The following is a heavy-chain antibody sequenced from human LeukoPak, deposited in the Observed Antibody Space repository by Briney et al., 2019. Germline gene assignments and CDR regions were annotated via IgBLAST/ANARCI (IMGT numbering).Heavy chain of an antibody. D-gene: IGHD5-18*01. CDR2: ISWDGSSI. Sequence: GGSLRLSCAASGFIFDEYTMHWVRQAPGQGPEWVSFISWDGSSIYYTDSVKGRFTISRDNTKNSLYLQMNRLRTEDTAFYYCVKGRDTSVVNWSDSWGQGTLVTVSS. CDR1: GFIFDEYT. J-gene: IGHJ5*01. CDR3: VKGRDTSVVNWSDS. V-gene: IGHV3-43*01.